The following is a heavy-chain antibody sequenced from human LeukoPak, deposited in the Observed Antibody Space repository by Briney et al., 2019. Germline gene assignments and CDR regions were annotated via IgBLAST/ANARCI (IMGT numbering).Heavy chain of an antibody. CDR1: GFTFSSFD. CDR2: IGTASDT. D-gene: IGHD1-1*01. V-gene: IGHV3-13*01. Sequence: GGSLRRSCAASGFTFSSFDMHWVRQPTGQGLEWVSTIGTASDTYYPGSVEGRFTLSRDNAKNSLYLQMNSLTVGDTAVYYCARGPPRGKYYYMDVWGKGTTVTVSS. CDR3: ARGPPRGKYYYMDV. J-gene: IGHJ6*03.